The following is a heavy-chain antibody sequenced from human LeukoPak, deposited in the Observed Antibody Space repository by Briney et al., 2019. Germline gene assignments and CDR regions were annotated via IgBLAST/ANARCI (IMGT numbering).Heavy chain of an antibody. Sequence: PSETLSLTCAVYGGSFSGYYWSWVRQAPGKGLEWVANIKQDGSEKYYVDSVKGRFTISRDNAKNSLYLQMNSLRAEDTAVYYCARARSYFYYFDYWGQGTLVTVSS. V-gene: IGHV3-7*01. CDR1: GGSFSGYY. CDR2: IKQDGSEK. D-gene: IGHD1-26*01. CDR3: ARARSYFYYFDY. J-gene: IGHJ4*02.